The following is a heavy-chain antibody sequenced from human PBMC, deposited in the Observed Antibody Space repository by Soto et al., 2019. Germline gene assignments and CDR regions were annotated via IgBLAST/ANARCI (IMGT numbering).Heavy chain of an antibody. J-gene: IGHJ4*02. CDR3: ARVEQLVGVFDY. V-gene: IGHV4-59*01. CDR2: IYYSGST. D-gene: IGHD6-13*01. CDR1: GGSISSYY. Sequence: QVQLQESGPGLVKPSETLSLTCTVSGGSISSYYWSWIRQPPGKGLEWIGYIYYSGSTNYNPSLNSRVTISVDTSKNQFSRKLSPVTAADTAVYYCARVEQLVGVFDYWGQGTLVTVSS.